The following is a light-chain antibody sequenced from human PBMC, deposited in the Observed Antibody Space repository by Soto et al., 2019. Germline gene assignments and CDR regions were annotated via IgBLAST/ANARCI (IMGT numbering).Light chain of an antibody. Sequence: QSVLTQPPSVSRPPGQRVTISCTGSSTNIGAGYDVHWYQQLPRTAPKLLIYGNSNRPSGVPDRFSGSKSGSSASLAITALQAEVEAYYYCQSCDSSLSGSYDVGTGTNVTVL. CDR1: STNIGAGYD. V-gene: IGLV1-40*01. J-gene: IGLJ1*01. CDR3: QSCDSSLSGSYD. CDR2: GNS.